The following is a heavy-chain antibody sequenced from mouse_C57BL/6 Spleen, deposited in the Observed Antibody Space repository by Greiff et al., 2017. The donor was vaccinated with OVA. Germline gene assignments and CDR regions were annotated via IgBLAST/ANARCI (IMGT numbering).Heavy chain of an antibody. J-gene: IGHJ2*01. V-gene: IGHV1-15*01. CDR1: GYTFTDYE. D-gene: IGHD2-1*01. CDR2: IDPETGGT. CDR3: TRWVYYADC. Sequence: QVQLQQSGAELVRPGASVTLSCKASGYTFTDYEMHWVKQTPVHGLEWIGAIDPETGGTAYNQKFKGKAILTADKSSSTAYMELRSLTSEDSAVYYCTRWVYYADCWGQGTTLTVSS.